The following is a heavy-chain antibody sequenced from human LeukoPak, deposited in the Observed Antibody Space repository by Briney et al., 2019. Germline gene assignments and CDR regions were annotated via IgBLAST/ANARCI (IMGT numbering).Heavy chain of an antibody. CDR2: INHSGST. CDR1: GGSFSGYY. J-gene: IGHJ5*02. CDR3: ARGRRVCSDFWSGYWLGWFDP. Sequence: SETLSLTCAVYGGSFSGYYWSWIRQPPGKGVEWIGEINHSGSTNYNPSLRSRVTISVHTSKNQFSLKLSSVTAADTAVYYCARGRRVCSDFWSGYWLGWFDPWGQGTLVTVSS. V-gene: IGHV4-34*01. D-gene: IGHD3-3*01.